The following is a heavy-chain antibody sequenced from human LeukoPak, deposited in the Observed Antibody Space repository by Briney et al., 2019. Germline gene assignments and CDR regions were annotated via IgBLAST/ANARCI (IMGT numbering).Heavy chain of an antibody. CDR1: GGSISSSNYY. V-gene: IGHV4-39*07. Sequence: SETLSLTCTVSGGSISSSNYYWGWIRQPPGKGLEWIGSIYHSGSTYYNPSLKSRVTISVDTSKNQFSLKLSSVTAADTAVYYCARNLYCSGGSCYTTPGAFDIWGQGTMVTVSS. CDR2: IYHSGST. D-gene: IGHD2-15*01. CDR3: ARNLYCSGGSCYTTPGAFDI. J-gene: IGHJ3*02.